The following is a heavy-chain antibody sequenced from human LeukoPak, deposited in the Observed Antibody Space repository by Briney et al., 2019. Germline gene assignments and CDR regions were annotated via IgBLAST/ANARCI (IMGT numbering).Heavy chain of an antibody. CDR1: GYTFTSYG. V-gene: IGHV1-18*01. D-gene: IGHD6-19*01. CDR3: ARIAQGVYGSGWHKSSWYNLFDP. CDR2: ISAYNGNT. Sequence: RASVKVSCKASGYTFTSYGISWVRQAPGQGLEWMGWISAYNGNTNYAQKPQGRVTMTTDTSPSTAYMELRSLRSDDTAVYYCARIAQGVYGSGWHKSSWYNLFDPWGQGTLVTVSS. J-gene: IGHJ5*02.